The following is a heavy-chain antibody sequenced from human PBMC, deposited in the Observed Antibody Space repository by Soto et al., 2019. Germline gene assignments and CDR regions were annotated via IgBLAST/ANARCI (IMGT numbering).Heavy chain of an antibody. CDR2: INHSGST. D-gene: IGHD4-17*01. Sequence: SETLSLTCAVYGGSFSGYYWTWIRQPPGTGLEWIGEINHSGSTNYNPSLKSRVTISVDTSKNQFSLKLTSVTAADTAVYYCAPDYGGNSAGFGYWGQGTLVTVSS. V-gene: IGHV4-34*01. CDR3: APDYGGNSAGFGY. CDR1: GGSFSGYY. J-gene: IGHJ4*02.